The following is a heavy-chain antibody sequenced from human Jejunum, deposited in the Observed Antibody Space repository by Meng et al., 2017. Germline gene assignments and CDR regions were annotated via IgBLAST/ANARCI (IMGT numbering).Heavy chain of an antibody. V-gene: IGHV4-61*08. CDR3: ARDHMGSLDY. D-gene: IGHD1-26*01. CDR1: GVSVSRAGYQ. Sequence: QVHLQESGPGLLRASRTRSLICTFSGVSVSRAGYQWGWIRQPPGKGLEWIGYASTNYNPSLKSRVTISLDTSRNQFSLSLSSVTAADTAVYYCARDHMGSLDYWGQGSLVTVSS. J-gene: IGHJ4*02. CDR2: AST.